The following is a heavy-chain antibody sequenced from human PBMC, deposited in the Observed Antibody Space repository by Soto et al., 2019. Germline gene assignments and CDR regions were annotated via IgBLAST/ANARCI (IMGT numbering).Heavy chain of an antibody. Sequence: SETLSLTCTVSGGSVSSGSYFWSWIRQPPGKGLEWIGYIYYRGSTNYNPSLKSRVTISVDTSKKQFSLKLRSVTAADTAVYYCARDRGIGGYFDYWGKGNLVTVAS. CDR3: ARDRGIGGYFDY. J-gene: IGHJ4*02. D-gene: IGHD2-15*01. V-gene: IGHV4-61*01. CDR1: GGSVSSGSYF. CDR2: IYYRGST.